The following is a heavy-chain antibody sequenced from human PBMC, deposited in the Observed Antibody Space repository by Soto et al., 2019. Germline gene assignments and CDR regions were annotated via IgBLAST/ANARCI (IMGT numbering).Heavy chain of an antibody. J-gene: IGHJ4*02. CDR3: ARGLGGGYYDILTGYYNQRGGSFDH. Sequence: PSETLSLTCAVYGGSFSGYYRSWIRQPPGKGLEWIGEINHSGSTNYNPSLKSRVTISVDTSKNQFSLKLSSVTAADTAVYYCARGLGGGYYDILTGYYNQRGGSFDHWGQGTLVTVS. CDR2: INHSGST. V-gene: IGHV4-34*01. D-gene: IGHD3-9*01. CDR1: GGSFSGYY.